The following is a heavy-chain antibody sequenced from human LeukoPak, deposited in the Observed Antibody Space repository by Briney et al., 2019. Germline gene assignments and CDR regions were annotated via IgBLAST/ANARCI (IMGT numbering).Heavy chain of an antibody. CDR2: ISSSSSYI. CDR1: GFTFSSYS. J-gene: IGHJ5*02. Sequence: GGSLRLSCAASGFTFSSYSMNWVRQAPGKGLEWVSSISSSSSYIYYADSVKGRFTISRDNAKNSLYLQMNSLRAEDTAVYYCARGGCSHNNWFDPWGQGTLVTVSS. D-gene: IGHD2-15*01. CDR3: ARGGCSHNNWFDP. V-gene: IGHV3-21*01.